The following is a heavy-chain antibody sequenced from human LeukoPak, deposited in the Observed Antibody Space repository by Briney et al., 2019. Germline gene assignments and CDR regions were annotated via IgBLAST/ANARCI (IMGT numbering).Heavy chain of an antibody. J-gene: IGHJ3*02. V-gene: IGHV4-39*01. CDR2: IYYSGST. D-gene: IGHD3-10*01. Sequence: SETLSLTCTVSGGSITSSSYYWGWIRQPPGKGLEWIGSIYYSGSTYYNPSVKSRVTISVDTSKNQFSLKLSSVTAADTAVYYCARVYRLIWFGDLAFDIWGQGTMVTVSS. CDR1: GGSITSSSYY. CDR3: ARVYRLIWFGDLAFDI.